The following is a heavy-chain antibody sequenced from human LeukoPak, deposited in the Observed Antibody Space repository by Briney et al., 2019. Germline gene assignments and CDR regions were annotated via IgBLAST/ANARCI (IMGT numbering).Heavy chain of an antibody. CDR3: ARGVAPRLFPTYMDV. CDR1: GDSISSYY. J-gene: IGHJ6*03. V-gene: IGHV4-4*07. Sequence: KPSETLSLTCTVSGDSISSYYWSWIRQPAGKGLEWIGRIYSSGNTNYNPSLKSRVTISVDKSRNQFSLRLISVTAADTAAYYCARGVAPRLFPTYMDVWGKGTTVTVSS. CDR2: IYSSGNT. D-gene: IGHD3-22*01.